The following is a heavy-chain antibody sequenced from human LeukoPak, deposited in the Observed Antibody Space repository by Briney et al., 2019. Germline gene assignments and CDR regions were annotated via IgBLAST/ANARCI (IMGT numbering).Heavy chain of an antibody. CDR2: FDPEDGET. D-gene: IGHD3-9*01. Sequence: ASVKVSCKVSGYTLTELSMHWVRQAPGKGLEWMGGFDPEDGETIYAQKFQGRVTMTEDTSTDTAYMELSSLRSEDTAVYYCATVLRYFDWFPDAFDIWGQGTMVTVSS. J-gene: IGHJ3*02. CDR1: GYTLTELS. V-gene: IGHV1-24*01. CDR3: ATVLRYFDWFPDAFDI.